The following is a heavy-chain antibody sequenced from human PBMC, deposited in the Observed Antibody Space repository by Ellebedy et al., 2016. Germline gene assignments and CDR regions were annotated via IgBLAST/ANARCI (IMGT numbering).Heavy chain of an antibody. CDR1: GFTFNIAG. Sequence: GESLKISXAASGFTFNIAGMTWVRQAPGKGLEWVATIVFSGTATYYSDSVKGRFIISRDNAKNSLFLQMNSLRVEDTAVSYCARDGSEWSRDYWGQGTLVTVSS. CDR2: IVFSGTAT. CDR3: ARDGSEWSRDY. D-gene: IGHD3-3*01. V-gene: IGHV3-21*01. J-gene: IGHJ4*02.